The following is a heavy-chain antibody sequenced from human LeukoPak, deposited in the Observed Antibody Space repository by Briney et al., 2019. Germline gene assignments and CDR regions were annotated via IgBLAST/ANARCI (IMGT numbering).Heavy chain of an antibody. Sequence: PGRSLRLSCAASGFTFSSYAMHWVRQAPGKGLEWVAVISYDGGNKYYADSVKGRFTISRDNSKNTLYLQMNSLRAEDTAAYYCARDSENVGYSYGYLGYWGQGTLVTVSS. V-gene: IGHV3-30*04. CDR1: GFTFSSYA. CDR2: ISYDGGNK. CDR3: ARDSENVGYSYGYLGY. D-gene: IGHD5-18*01. J-gene: IGHJ4*02.